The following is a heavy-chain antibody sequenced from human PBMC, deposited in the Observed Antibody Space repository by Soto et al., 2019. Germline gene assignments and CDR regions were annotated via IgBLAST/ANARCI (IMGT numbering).Heavy chain of an antibody. CDR2: IYYTGTT. J-gene: IGHJ4*02. V-gene: IGHV4-59*01. CDR3: ANYRRTGADGFTLDY. Sequence: LSLTCAVSGDSINNSYWSWIRQPPGKRLERIGNIYYTGTTTYNPSLESRVTMSVDTSKNQFSLKLNSVDAADTAVYYCANYRRTGADGFTLDYWGRGTLVTVSS. CDR1: GDSINNSY. D-gene: IGHD6-13*01.